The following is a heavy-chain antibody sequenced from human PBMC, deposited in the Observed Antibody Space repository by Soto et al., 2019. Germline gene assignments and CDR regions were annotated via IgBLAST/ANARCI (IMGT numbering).Heavy chain of an antibody. CDR3: EKERQLFNTINCWTCATGGAAV. CDR1: GFTFDDYT. J-gene: IGHJ6*02. D-gene: IGHD3-3*01. CDR2: ISWNSGII. V-gene: IGHV3-9*01. Sequence: EMQLVESGGGLVQPGRSLRLSCAASGFTFDDYTMHWVRQAPGKGLEWVSGISWNSGIIVYGDSVKGRFTVSRDNAKKSVYQQMESLSAEDTALYVCEKERQLFNTINCWTCATGGAAVWGQGPTVPVSS.